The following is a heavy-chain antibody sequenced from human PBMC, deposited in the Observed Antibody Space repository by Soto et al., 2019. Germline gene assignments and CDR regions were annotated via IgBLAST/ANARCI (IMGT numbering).Heavy chain of an antibody. V-gene: IGHV4-31*03. D-gene: IGHD6-13*01. CDR3: ARSSAFTSSWDS. Sequence: SETLSLTCTVSGGSISSGGYYWTWIRQHPGKGLEWIGYNYYSGITYYNPSLKSRVTISLDTSKNQFSLKLSSVTAADTAVYYCARSSAFTSSWDSWGQGILVTVSS. CDR2: NYYSGIT. CDR1: GGSISSGGYY. J-gene: IGHJ4*02.